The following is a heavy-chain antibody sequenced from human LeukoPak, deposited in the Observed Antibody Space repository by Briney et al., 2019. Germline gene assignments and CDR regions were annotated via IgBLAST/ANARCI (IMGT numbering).Heavy chain of an antibody. CDR3: ARLRVVVPAAIEF. V-gene: IGHV3-74*01. Sequence: GGSLRLSCAASGFTFNSYWMHWVRQAPGKGLVWVSRINSDGSSTSYADSVRGRFTVSRDNAKNTLSLQMSSLRAEDTAVYYCARLRVVVPAAIEFWGQGTLVTVSS. CDR1: GFTFNSYW. D-gene: IGHD2-2*01. J-gene: IGHJ4*02. CDR2: INSDGSST.